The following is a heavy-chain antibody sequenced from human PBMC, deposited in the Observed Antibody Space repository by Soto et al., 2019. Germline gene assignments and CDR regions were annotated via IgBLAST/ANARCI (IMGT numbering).Heavy chain of an antibody. Sequence: SETLSLTCAVSGGSISSSNWWSWVSQPPGKGLEWIGEIYHSGSTNYNPSLKSRVTISVDKSKNQFSLKLSSVTAADTAVYYCARGDYDFWSGYFRWFDPWGQGTLVTVSS. V-gene: IGHV4-4*02. D-gene: IGHD3-3*01. J-gene: IGHJ5*02. CDR2: IYHSGST. CDR1: GGSISSSNW. CDR3: ARGDYDFWSGYFRWFDP.